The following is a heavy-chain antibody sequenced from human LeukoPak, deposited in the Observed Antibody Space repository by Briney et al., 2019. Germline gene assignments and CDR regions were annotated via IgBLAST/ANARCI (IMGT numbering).Heavy chain of an antibody. CDR3: ARASRLGLAGMFDY. CDR1: GFTVSNNY. Sequence: PGGSLRLSCAASGFTVSNNYMSWARQAPGKGLEWVSVIYSGGTTFYADSVKGRFTISRDDSQNTLYLQMNSLRAEDTAVYYCARASRLGLAGMFDYWGQGTLVTVPS. D-gene: IGHD5/OR15-5a*01. V-gene: IGHV3-66*01. CDR2: IYSGGTT. J-gene: IGHJ4*02.